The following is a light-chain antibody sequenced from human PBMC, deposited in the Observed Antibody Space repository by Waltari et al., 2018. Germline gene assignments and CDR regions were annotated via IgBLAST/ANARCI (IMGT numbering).Light chain of an antibody. CDR3: LQYYDAPQT. CDR1: QGISTS. V-gene: IGKV1-NL1*01. J-gene: IGKJ1*01. CDR2: TAS. Sequence: DVQMTQSPSSLSASVGDRVTITCRSSQGISTSLTWYQQKPGTAPMLLLYTASRLKSGVPSRFSGSGSGTDYTLTISSLQPEDFATYYCLQYYDAPQTFGRGTKVEMK.